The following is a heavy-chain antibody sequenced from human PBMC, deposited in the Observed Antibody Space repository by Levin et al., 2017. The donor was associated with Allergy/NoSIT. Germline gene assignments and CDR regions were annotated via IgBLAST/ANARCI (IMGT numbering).Heavy chain of an antibody. D-gene: IGHD2-2*01. V-gene: IGHV3-74*01. CDR3: VRGACSSTSCLDK. CDR1: GFTFSGFW. Sequence: GVSVKVSCAASGFTFSGFWMHWVRQAPGKGLVWVSHINSDGSNTNYADSVRGRFTFSRDNAKNTLYLQMTSLRAEDTAVYYCVRGACSSTSCLDKWGQGTLVTVSS. J-gene: IGHJ4*02. CDR2: INSDGSNT.